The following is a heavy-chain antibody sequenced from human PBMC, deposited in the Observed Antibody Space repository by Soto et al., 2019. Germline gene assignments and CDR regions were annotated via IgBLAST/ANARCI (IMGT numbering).Heavy chain of an antibody. D-gene: IGHD5-12*01. CDR2: IYYSGST. CDR1: GDTISTGGYS. Sequence: SETLSLTCGVSGDTISTGGYSWAWIRQPPGKGLEWIGYIYYSGSTYYNPSLKSRVTISVDTSKNQFSLKLSSVTAADTAVYYCARGHSGYDWGGYSYYATDVWGQGTTVTVSS. J-gene: IGHJ6*02. CDR3: ARGHSGYDWGGYSYYATDV. V-gene: IGHV4-31*11.